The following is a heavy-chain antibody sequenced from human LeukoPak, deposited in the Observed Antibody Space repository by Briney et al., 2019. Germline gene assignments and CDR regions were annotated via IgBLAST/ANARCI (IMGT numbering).Heavy chain of an antibody. CDR1: GGSFRGYY. Sequence: SETLSLTCAVYGGSFRGYYWSWVRQPPGKGLEWSGEINHSGSTNYNPSLKSRVTISVDTSKNQFSLNLSSVTAADTAVYYCARVRPDRDIVVVPAATQSNWFDPWGQGPLVTVSS. CDR2: INHSGST. CDR3: ARVRPDRDIVVVPAATQSNWFDP. J-gene: IGHJ5*02. D-gene: IGHD2-2*01. V-gene: IGHV4-34*01.